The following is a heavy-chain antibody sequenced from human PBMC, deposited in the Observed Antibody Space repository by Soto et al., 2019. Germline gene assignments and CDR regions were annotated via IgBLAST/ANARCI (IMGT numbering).Heavy chain of an antibody. V-gene: IGHV1-18*01. Sequence: QVHLVQSGAEVKKPGASVKVSCKGSGYAFTTYGITWVRQAPGQGLEWMGWISAHNGNTNYAQKLQGRVTVTRDTSTSTAYMELRGRRSADTAVYYCARGRYGDYWGQGALVTVSS. CDR3: ARGRYGDY. CDR2: ISAHNGNT. CDR1: GYAFTTYG. J-gene: IGHJ4*02. D-gene: IGHD1-1*01.